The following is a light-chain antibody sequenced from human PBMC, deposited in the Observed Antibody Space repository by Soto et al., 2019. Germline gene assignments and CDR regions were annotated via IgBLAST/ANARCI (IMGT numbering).Light chain of an antibody. V-gene: IGLV2-14*01. Sequence: QSVLTQPASVSGSPGQSIALSCTGNSSDVGGSNYVSWYQQHPGKAPRLMIYDVSTLSPGVSDRFSGSKSGNTASLTISGLQAEDEADYYCSAYRGSTSPYVFGTGTKVTVL. CDR1: SSDVGGSNY. J-gene: IGLJ1*01. CDR3: SAYRGSTSPYV. CDR2: DVS.